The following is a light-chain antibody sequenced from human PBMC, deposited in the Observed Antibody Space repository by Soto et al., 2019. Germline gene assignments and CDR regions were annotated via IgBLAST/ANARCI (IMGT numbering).Light chain of an antibody. V-gene: IGLV2-14*01. CDR3: ISYTSSNTPYV. Sequence: QSAPTQPAAVSGSPGQSITISCTGTNSDVGTYNYVSWFQQHPGKAPKLIIYDVSNRPSGVSNRFSGSKSDNTASLTISGLQAEDEADYYCISYTSSNTPYVFGTGTKLTVL. CDR1: NSDVGTYNY. J-gene: IGLJ1*01. CDR2: DVS.